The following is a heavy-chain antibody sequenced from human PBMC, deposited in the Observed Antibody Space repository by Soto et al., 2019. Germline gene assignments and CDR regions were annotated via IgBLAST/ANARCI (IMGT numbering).Heavy chain of an antibody. CDR1: GFTFSSYG. D-gene: IGHD6-13*01. Sequence: GSLRLSCAASGFTFSSYGMHWVRQAPGKGLEWVAVISYDGSNKYYADSVKGRFTISRDNSKNTLYLQMNSLRAEDTAVYYCAKDRPYSSSPNWFDPWGQGTLVTVSS. J-gene: IGHJ5*02. CDR3: AKDRPYSSSPNWFDP. V-gene: IGHV3-30*18. CDR2: ISYDGSNK.